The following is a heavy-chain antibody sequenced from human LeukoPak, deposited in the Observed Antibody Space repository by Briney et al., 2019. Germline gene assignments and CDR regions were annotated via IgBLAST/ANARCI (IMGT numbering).Heavy chain of an antibody. CDR2: ISGSGGST. J-gene: IGHJ1*01. CDR1: GFTFSRYG. D-gene: IGHD2-2*01. Sequence: GGSLRLSCAASGFTFSRYGMHWVHQAPGKGLEWVSAISGSGGSTYYADSVKGRFTISRDNSKNTLSLQMNSLRAEDMAVYYCAIGEGGYCSSTSCYGTEYFQHWGQGTLVTVSS. CDR3: AIGEGGYCSSTSCYGTEYFQH. V-gene: IGHV3-23*01.